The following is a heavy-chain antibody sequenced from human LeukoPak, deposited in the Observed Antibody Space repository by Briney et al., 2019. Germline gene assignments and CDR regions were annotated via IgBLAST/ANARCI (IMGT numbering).Heavy chain of an antibody. CDR1: GYIFTIYG. J-gene: IGHJ4*02. V-gene: IGHV1-18*01. CDR3: ARDLGLARLNSFDY. CDR2: IIGYKGDT. D-gene: IGHD3/OR15-3a*01. Sequence: ASVKVSCKASGYIFTIYGISLVRQAPGQGLQLIGWIIGYKGDTKYAQKFQGRVTLITDTATSTVYMELRNLRSDDTAMYYCARDLGLARLNSFDYWGQGTLVTVSS.